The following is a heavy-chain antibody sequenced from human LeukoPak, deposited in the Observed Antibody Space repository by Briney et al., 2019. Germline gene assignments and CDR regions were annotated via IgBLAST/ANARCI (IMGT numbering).Heavy chain of an antibody. D-gene: IGHD5-12*01. J-gene: IGHJ6*02. V-gene: IGHV3-33*01. CDR1: GFTFSSYG. Sequence: GGSLRLSCAASGFTFSSYGMNWVRQAPGKGLEWMAVIWYDGSNKYYADSVKGRFTISRDNSKNTLYMQMKSLRAEDTAVYYCARESGPRIYGYYYGMDVWSQGTTVTVSS. CDR2: IWYDGSNK. CDR3: ARESGPRIYGYYYGMDV.